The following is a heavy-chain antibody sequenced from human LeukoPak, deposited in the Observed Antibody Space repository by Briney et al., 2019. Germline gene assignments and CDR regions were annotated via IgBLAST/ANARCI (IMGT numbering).Heavy chain of an antibody. CDR2: IIPILGIA. CDR1: GGTFSSYA. J-gene: IGHJ5*02. V-gene: IGHV1-69*04. D-gene: IGHD3-3*01. Sequence: ASVKVSCKASGGTFSSYAISWVRQAPGQGLEWMGRIIPILGIANYAQKFQGRVTITADKSTSTAYMELSSLRSEDTAVYYCARVPYYDFWSGRTWGQGTLVTVSS. CDR3: ARVPYYDFWSGRT.